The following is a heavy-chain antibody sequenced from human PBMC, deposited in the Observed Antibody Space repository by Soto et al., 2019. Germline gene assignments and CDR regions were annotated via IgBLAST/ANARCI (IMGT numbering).Heavy chain of an antibody. CDR1: GFTFGDSY. Sequence: GGSLRLSCAGSGFTFGDSYISWIRQAPGKGLEWLSYISPGSRYPAYADSVKGQFTISRDNAKRSLYLQMMSLTAEDTAIYYCVRGGGGGLFDPWGQGTMVTVSS. D-gene: IGHD2-15*01. CDR3: VRGGGGGLFDP. CDR2: ISPGSRYP. V-gene: IGHV3-11*06. J-gene: IGHJ5*02.